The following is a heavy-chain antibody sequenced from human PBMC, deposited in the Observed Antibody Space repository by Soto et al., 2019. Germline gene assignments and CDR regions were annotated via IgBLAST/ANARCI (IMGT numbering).Heavy chain of an antibody. V-gene: IGHV1-8*01. Sequence: VASVKVSCKASGYTFTSYDINWVRQATGQGLEWMGWMNPNSGNTGYAQKFQGRVTMTRNTSISTAYMELSSLRSEDTAVYYCARYRRSRLNWFDPWGQGTLVTVSS. CDR2: MNPNSGNT. D-gene: IGHD3-16*01. J-gene: IGHJ5*02. CDR1: GYTFTSYD. CDR3: ARYRRSRLNWFDP.